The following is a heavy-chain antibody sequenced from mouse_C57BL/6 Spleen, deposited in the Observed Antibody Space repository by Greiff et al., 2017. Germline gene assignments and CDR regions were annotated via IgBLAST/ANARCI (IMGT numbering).Heavy chain of an antibody. D-gene: IGHD2-14*01. CDR2: IDPSASGT. J-gene: IGHJ4*01. CDR3: ARREVPSMDY. Sequence: QVQLQQPGAELVRPGSSVTLSCKASGYTFTSYWMHWVKQRPIQGLEWIGNIDPSASGTHYNQKFKDKATLTVDKSSSTAYMQLRSLTSEDSAFCYWARREVPSMDYWGQGTSVTVSS. CDR1: GYTFTSYW. V-gene: IGHV1-52*01.